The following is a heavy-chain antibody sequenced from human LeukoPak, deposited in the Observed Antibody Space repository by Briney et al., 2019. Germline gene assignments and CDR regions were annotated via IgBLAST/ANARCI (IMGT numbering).Heavy chain of an antibody. CDR2: IYYSGST. CDR1: GGSISSYY. CDR3: ASMYSSMLPKYYFDY. J-gene: IGHJ4*02. V-gene: IGHV4-59*01. D-gene: IGHD6-19*01. Sequence: PSETLSLTCTVSGGSISSYYWSWIRQPPGKGLEWIGYIYYSGSTNYNPSLKSRVTISVDTSKNQFSLKLSSVTAADTAVYYCASMYSSMLPKYYFDYWGQGTPVTVSS.